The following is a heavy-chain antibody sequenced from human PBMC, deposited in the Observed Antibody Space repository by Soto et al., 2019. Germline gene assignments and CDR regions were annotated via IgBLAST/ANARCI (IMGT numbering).Heavy chain of an antibody. CDR2: IVPIRRTA. D-gene: IGHD3-22*01. J-gene: IGHJ4*02. CDR1: GGTFSSYR. CDR3: AADARHDYYDSSGYSI. Sequence: SVKVSCKASGGTFSSYRINWVRQAPGQGLEWVGGIVPIRRTADYAQTFQGRVSITADESARTSYMELRSLRSEDTAVYYCAADARHDYYDSSGYSIWGQGTLVTV. V-gene: IGHV1-69*13.